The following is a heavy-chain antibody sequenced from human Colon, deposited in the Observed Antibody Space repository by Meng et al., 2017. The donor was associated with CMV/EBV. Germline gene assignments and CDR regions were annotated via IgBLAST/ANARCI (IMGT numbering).Heavy chain of an antibody. Sequence: GESLKISCEASGFMLSSYMMNWVRQAPSKGLEWVSSISATSADIYYADSVRGRFTITRDNAKNSVYLEMNSLTAEDTAIYYCTRDYYTSRWGQGTLVTVSS. D-gene: IGHD1-26*01. CDR2: ISATSADI. CDR1: GFMLSSYM. V-gene: IGHV3-21*01. CDR3: TRDYYTSR. J-gene: IGHJ4*02.